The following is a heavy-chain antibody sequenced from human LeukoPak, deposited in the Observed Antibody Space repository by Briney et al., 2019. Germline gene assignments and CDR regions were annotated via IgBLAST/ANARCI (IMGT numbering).Heavy chain of an antibody. CDR1: GFTFSSYS. V-gene: IGHV3-21*01. Sequence: GGSLRLSCAASGFTFSSYSMNWVRQAPGKGLEWVSSISSSSSYIYYADSVKGRFTISRDNAKNSLYLQMNSLRADDTAVYYCARETYYYDSSGYFDNWGQGTLVTVSS. D-gene: IGHD3-22*01. CDR3: ARETYYYDSSGYFDN. J-gene: IGHJ4*02. CDR2: ISSSSSYI.